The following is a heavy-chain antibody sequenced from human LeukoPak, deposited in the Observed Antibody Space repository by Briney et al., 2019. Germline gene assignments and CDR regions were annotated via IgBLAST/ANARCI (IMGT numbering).Heavy chain of an antibody. CDR3: ARGVAGDYIMSKYYFFYMDV. CDR1: GFTFSDYY. J-gene: IGHJ6*03. Sequence: GGSLRLSCAASGFTFSDYYMSWIRQAPGKGLEWVANIIQDGSDKYYVDSVKGRFTISRDNAKNSLYLQMNSLKAEDTAVYYCARGVAGDYIMSKYYFFYMDVWGKGTTVTVSS. D-gene: IGHD6-19*01. V-gene: IGHV3-7*01. CDR2: IIQDGSDK.